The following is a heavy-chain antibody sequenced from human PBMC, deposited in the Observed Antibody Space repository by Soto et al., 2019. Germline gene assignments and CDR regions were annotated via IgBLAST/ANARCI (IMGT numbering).Heavy chain of an antibody. CDR2: INPSGGST. D-gene: IGHD3-10*01. J-gene: IGHJ6*02. CDR1: GYTFTGYY. Sequence: GASVRVSCRASGYTFTGYYMHWVRQAPGQGLEWMGIINPSGGSTSYAQKFQGRVTMTRDTSTSTVYMELSSLRSEDTAVYYCAREGTTIRNYDYYYYGMDVWGQGTTVTV. V-gene: IGHV1-46*01. CDR3: AREGTTIRNYDYYYYGMDV.